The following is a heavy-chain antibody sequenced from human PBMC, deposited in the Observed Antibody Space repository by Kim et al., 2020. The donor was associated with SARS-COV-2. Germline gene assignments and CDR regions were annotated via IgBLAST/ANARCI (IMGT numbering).Heavy chain of an antibody. D-gene: IGHD1-26*01. CDR2: INAGTGNT. J-gene: IGHJ4*02. V-gene: IGHV1-3*01. CDR1: GYTFTSYA. CDR3: ASLSGSYSVY. Sequence: ASVKVSCKASGYTFTSYAMHWVRQAPGQRLEWMGWINAGTGNTKYSQKFPGRVTITRDTSASTAYMELSSLRSEDTAVYYCASLSGSYSVYWGQGTLVTV.